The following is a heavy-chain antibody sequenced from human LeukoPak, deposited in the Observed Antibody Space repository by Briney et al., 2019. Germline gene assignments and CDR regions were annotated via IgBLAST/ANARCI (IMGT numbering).Heavy chain of an antibody. CDR3: AREYYGSGSYYNVGY. V-gene: IGHV3-20*04. CDR2: INWNGGRT. D-gene: IGHD3-10*01. J-gene: IGHJ4*02. CDR1: GFTFDDYG. Sequence: PGGSLRLSCAASGFTFDDYGMSWVRQVPGKGLEWVSGINWNGGRTGYADSVKGRFTISRDNAKKSLYVQMNSLRAEDTALYYCAREYYGSGSYYNVGYWGQGTLVTVSS.